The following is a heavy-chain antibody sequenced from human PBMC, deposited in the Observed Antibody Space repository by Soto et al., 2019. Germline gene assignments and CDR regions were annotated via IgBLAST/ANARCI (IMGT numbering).Heavy chain of an antibody. CDR2: FDPEDGET. CDR1: GYTLTELS. CDR3: ATARIDCSSTSCRNPFDY. J-gene: IGHJ4*02. D-gene: IGHD2-2*01. Sequence: ASVKVSCKVSGYTLTELSIHWVRQAPGEGLEWMGGFDPEDGETIYAQKFQGRVTMTEDTSTDTAYMELSSLRSEDTAVYYCATARIDCSSTSCRNPFDYWGQGTLVTVSS. V-gene: IGHV1-24*01.